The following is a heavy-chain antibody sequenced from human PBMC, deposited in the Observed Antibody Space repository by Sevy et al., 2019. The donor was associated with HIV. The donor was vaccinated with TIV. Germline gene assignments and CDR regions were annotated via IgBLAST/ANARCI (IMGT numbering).Heavy chain of an antibody. CDR1: GFTFSSYG. V-gene: IGHV3-30*18. CDR3: AKEAGYTVDWYPGY. CDR2: LSSDGNNK. J-gene: IGHJ4*02. Sequence: GGSLRLSCAASGFTFSSYGMHWVRQAPGKGLEWVAVLSSDGNNKYYADSVKGRFTISRDNSKNTLYLQMNSLRADDTAMYYCAKEAGYTVDWYPGYWGQVTLVTVSS. D-gene: IGHD3-9*01.